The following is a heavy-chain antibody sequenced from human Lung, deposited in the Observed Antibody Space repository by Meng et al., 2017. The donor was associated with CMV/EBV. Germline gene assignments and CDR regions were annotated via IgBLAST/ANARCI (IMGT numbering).Heavy chain of an antibody. D-gene: IGHD2-21*02. CDR2: IYHSGST. Sequence: VQLQELGPALVDPQRTLSPTWAVSGCSLSSRSWCGWVRQPPGKGLEFIGEIYHSGSTNYNPSLKSRVTISVDESKNQFSLRLSSVTAADTAVYYCARVGAYCGGDRYHPRWGQGTLVTVSS. V-gene: IGHV4-4*03. CDR3: ARVGAYCGGDRYHPR. CDR1: GCSLSSRSW. J-gene: IGHJ4*02.